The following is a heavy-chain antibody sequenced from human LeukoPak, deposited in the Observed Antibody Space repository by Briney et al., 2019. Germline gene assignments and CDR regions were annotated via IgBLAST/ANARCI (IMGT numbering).Heavy chain of an antibody. Sequence: GGSLRLSCAASGFIFSNFAMHWVRQAPGKGPEGVAVIWDDGRTEKYVDSVKGRFTISRDNAKNSLYLQMSSLRVEDTAVYYCTRRPYSSSWYYFDYWGQGTLVTVSS. J-gene: IGHJ4*02. V-gene: IGHV3-33*01. CDR2: IWDDGRTE. CDR3: TRRPYSSSWYYFDY. CDR1: GFIFSNFA. D-gene: IGHD6-13*01.